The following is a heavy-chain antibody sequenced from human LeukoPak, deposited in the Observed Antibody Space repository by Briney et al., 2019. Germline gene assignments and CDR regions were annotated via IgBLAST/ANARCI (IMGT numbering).Heavy chain of an antibody. D-gene: IGHD2-21*02. J-gene: IGHJ5*02. V-gene: IGHV4-61*02. CDR2: IYTSGST. CDR1: GGSISSGSYY. CDR3: ARGEVVVVTAISSRTTAGWFDP. Sequence: SETLSLTCTVSGGSISSGSYYWSWIRQPAGKGLEWIGRIYTSGSTNYNPSLKSRVTISVDTSKNQFSLKLSSVTAADTAVYYCARGEVVVVTAISSRTTAGWFDPWGQGTLVTVSS.